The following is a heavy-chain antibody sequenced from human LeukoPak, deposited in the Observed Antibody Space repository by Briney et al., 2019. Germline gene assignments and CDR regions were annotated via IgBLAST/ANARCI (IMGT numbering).Heavy chain of an antibody. J-gene: IGHJ3*01. V-gene: IGHV3-15*01. Sequence: GGSPRLSCAASGFTFSNALMTWVRQAPGKGLEWVGHIKSRTDGGTTDCAAPLKGRFTISRDDSKNTLYLQMNSLKTEDTAVYYCTTWDGVNWGQGTMVTVSS. CDR3: TTWDGVN. CDR2: IKSRTDGGTT. D-gene: IGHD1-26*01. CDR1: GFTFSNAL.